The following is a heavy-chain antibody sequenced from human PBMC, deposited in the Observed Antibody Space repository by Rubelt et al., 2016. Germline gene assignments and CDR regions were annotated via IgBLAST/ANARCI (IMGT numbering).Heavy chain of an antibody. CDR3: VKDPWRPRVGSGSYRHTKNYFYDYGMDV. V-gene: IGHV3-30*18. CDR1: GFTFSSYG. J-gene: IGHJ6*02. Sequence: GFTFSSYGMHWVRQAPDKGLEWVAVISYDGSNKYYADSVKGRFTISRDNSKKTLYLQMNSMRAEDTAVYYFVKDPWRPRVGSGSYRHTKNYFYDYGMDVWGQGTTVTVSS. D-gene: IGHD3-10*01. CDR2: ISYDGSNK.